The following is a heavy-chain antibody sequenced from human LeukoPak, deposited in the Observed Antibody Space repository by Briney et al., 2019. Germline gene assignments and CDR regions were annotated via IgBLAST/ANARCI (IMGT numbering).Heavy chain of an antibody. CDR1: GFTFSSYW. V-gene: IGHV3-7*01. CDR2: IKQDGSDK. Sequence: GGSLRLSCAASGFTFSSYWMSWVRQAPGKGLEWVANIKQDGSDKYYVDSVKGRFTISRDNAMSTLYLQMNSLRAEDTAVYYCARDFGPYGMDVWGQGTTVTVSS. CDR3: ARDFGPYGMDV. D-gene: IGHD3-16*01. J-gene: IGHJ6*02.